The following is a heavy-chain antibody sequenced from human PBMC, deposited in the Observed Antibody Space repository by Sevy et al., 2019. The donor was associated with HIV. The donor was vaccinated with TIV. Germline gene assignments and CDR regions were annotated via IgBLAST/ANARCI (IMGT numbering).Heavy chain of an antibody. Sequence: GGSLRLSCAASGFTFSSYWMSWVRQAPGKGLEWVANIKQDGSEKYYVDSVKGRLTITRDNGKNSMYLQMNSLRAEDTAGYYCERQRVWFGELLAPKTPSYYYGMDVWGQGTTVTVSS. V-gene: IGHV3-7*01. CDR3: ERQRVWFGELLAPKTPSYYYGMDV. CDR2: IKQDGSEK. J-gene: IGHJ6*02. D-gene: IGHD3-10*01. CDR1: GFTFSSYW.